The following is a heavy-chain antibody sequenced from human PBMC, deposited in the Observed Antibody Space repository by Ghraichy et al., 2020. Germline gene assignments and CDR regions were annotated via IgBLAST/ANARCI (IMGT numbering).Heavy chain of an antibody. Sequence: GGSLRLSCAASGFTFSDYYMSWIRQAPGKGLEWVSYISSSGSTIYYADSVKGRFTISRDNAKNSLYLQMNSLRAEDTAVYYCARDYAADYDYSNYFVRSVDWFDPWGQGTLVTVSS. J-gene: IGHJ5*02. V-gene: IGHV3-11*01. CDR3: ARDYAADYDYSNYFVRSVDWFDP. D-gene: IGHD4-11*01. CDR2: ISSSGSTI. CDR1: GFTFSDYY.